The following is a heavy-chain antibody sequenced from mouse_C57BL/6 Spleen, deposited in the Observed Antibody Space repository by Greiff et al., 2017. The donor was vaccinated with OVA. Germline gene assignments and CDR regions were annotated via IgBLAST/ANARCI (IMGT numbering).Heavy chain of an antibody. J-gene: IGHJ3*01. D-gene: IGHD2-2*01. V-gene: IGHV1-42*01. Sequence: EVQLQQSGPELVKPGASVKISCKASGYSFTGYYMNWVKQSPEKSLEWIGEINPSTGGTTYNQKFKAKATLTVDKSSSTAYMQLKSLTAEDSAVDYCAPYGYDGAWFAYWGQGTLVTVSA. CDR3: APYGYDGAWFAY. CDR1: GYSFTGYY. CDR2: INPSTGGT.